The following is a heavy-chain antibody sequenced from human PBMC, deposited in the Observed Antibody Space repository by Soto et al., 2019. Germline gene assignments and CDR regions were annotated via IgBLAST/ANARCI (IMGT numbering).Heavy chain of an antibody. CDR3: ARVAGYGSWSSRCDT. J-gene: IGHJ4*02. CDR2: IVGDSGAT. D-gene: IGHD3-10*01. Sequence: QVQLMQSGTEVAKPGASVKVSCKTSGNTVGTFGLSWVRLAPGQGLEWMGWIVGDSGATVYSQKFQGRVTMYSDRSTNTAYMELRSLTSDDSALYYCARVAGYGSWSSRCDTWGQGTLVSVSS. V-gene: IGHV1-18*01. CDR1: GNTVGTFG.